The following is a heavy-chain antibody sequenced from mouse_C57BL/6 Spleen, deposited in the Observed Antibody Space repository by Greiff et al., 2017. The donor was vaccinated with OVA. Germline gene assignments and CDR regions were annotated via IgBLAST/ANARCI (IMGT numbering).Heavy chain of an antibody. J-gene: IGHJ2*01. Sequence: VHLVESGAELARPGASVKLSCKASGYTFTSYGISWVKQRTGQGLEWIGEIYPRSGNTYYNEKFKGKATLTADKSSSTAYMELRSLTSEDSAVYFCARSEDSSGYNFDYWGQGTTRTVSS. V-gene: IGHV1-81*01. CDR2: IYPRSGNT. CDR3: ARSEDSSGYNFDY. CDR1: GYTFTSYG. D-gene: IGHD3-2*02.